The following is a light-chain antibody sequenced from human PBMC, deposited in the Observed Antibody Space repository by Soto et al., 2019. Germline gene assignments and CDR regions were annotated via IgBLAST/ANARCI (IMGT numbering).Light chain of an antibody. V-gene: IGKV3-11*01. CDR1: QSVSSY. CDR2: DAS. Sequence: EIVLTKSPATLSLSPGERATLSCTASQSVSSYLAWYQQKPCQAPWLLIYDASNRASGIPARFSGSGSVTDFTLTMCSLETEDFAIYYCQQRSKWPPYTFDQETKLDIK. J-gene: IGKJ2*01. CDR3: QQRSKWPPYT.